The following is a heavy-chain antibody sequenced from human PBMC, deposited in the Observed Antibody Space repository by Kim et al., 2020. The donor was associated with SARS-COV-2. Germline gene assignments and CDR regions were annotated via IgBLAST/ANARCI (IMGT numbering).Heavy chain of an antibody. Sequence: SYADSVKGRFTISRDNAKNTLYLQMNSLRAEDTAVYYCARANQGRNGMDVWGQGTTVTVSS. J-gene: IGHJ6*02. CDR3: ARANQGRNGMDV. V-gene: IGHV3-74*01.